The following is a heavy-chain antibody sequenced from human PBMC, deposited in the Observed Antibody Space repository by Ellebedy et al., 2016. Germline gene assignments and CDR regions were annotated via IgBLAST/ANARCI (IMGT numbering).Heavy chain of an antibody. CDR2: IYSGGST. CDR1: GFTVSSNY. D-gene: IGHD6-19*01. CDR3: ARERGWGAAYYYGMDV. V-gene: IGHV3-53*01. Sequence: GGSLRLSCAASGFTVSSNYMSWVRQAPGKGLEWVSVIYSGGSTYYADSVKGRFTISRDSSKNTLFLQMNSLRAEDTAVYYCARERGWGAAYYYGMDVWGQGTTITVSS. J-gene: IGHJ6*02.